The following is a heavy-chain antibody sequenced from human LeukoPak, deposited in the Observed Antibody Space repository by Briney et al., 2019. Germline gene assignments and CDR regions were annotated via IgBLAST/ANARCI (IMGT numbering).Heavy chain of an antibody. D-gene: IGHD5-12*01. J-gene: IGHJ4*02. V-gene: IGHV3-30*18. CDR3: AKGGVATITFLDY. CDR1: GFSFSSYG. Sequence: GGSLRLSCAASGFSFSSYGMHWVRQAPGKGLEWVAVISYDGSNKYYAGSVKGRFTISRDNSKNTLYLQMNSLRAEDTAVYYCAKGGVATITFLDYWGQGTLVTVSS. CDR2: ISYDGSNK.